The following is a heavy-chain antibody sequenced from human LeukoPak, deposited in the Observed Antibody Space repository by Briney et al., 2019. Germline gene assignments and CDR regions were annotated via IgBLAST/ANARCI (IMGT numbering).Heavy chain of an antibody. Sequence: GGSLRLSCVVSGVTFSNFWLSWVRQTPGKGLEWVGRIHSTTDGATIDYAAPVKGRFIISRDDSKHTLYLQMNSLQIEDTGMYYCTTRSSIWGHGTLVTVSS. D-gene: IGHD6-13*01. V-gene: IGHV3-15*01. CDR1: GVTFSNFW. J-gene: IGHJ1*01. CDR3: TTRSSI. CDR2: IHSTTDGATI.